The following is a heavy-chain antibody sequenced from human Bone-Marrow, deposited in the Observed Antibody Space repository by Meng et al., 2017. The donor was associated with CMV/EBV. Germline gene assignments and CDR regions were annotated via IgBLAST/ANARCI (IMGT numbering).Heavy chain of an antibody. CDR1: GFTFSSYG. J-gene: IGHJ4*02. Sequence: QGQLVGSGGGVVRPGGSLRLSCAASGFTFSSYGMHWVSQAPGKGLEWVAFIRYDGSNKYYADSVKGRFTISRDNSKNTLYLQMNSLRAEDTAVYYCAAFSGSYYDYWGQGTLVTVSS. CDR2: IRYDGSNK. CDR3: AAFSGSYYDY. V-gene: IGHV3-30*02. D-gene: IGHD1-26*01.